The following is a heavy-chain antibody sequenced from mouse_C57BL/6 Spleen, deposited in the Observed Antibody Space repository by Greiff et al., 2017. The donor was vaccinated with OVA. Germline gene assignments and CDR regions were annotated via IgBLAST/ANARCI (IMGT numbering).Heavy chain of an antibody. CDR3: ARRKELGPWYCDV. V-gene: IGHV5-4*03. CDR2: ISDGGSYT. Sequence: EVMLVESGGGLVKPGGSLKLSCAASGFTFSSYAMSWVRQTPEKRLEWVATISDGGSYTYYPDNVKGRFTISRDNAKNNLYLQMRHLKSEDTAMYYCARRKELGPWYCDVWGTGTTVTVSS. J-gene: IGHJ1*03. D-gene: IGHD4-1*01. CDR1: GFTFSSYA.